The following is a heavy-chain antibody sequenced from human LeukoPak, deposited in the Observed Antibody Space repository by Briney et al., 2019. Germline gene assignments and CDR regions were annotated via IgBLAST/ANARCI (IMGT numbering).Heavy chain of an antibody. CDR3: ARRTSSGWYLFDY. CDR1: GGSISSYY. D-gene: IGHD6-19*01. V-gene: IGHV4-59*08. J-gene: IGHJ4*02. CDR2: IYYSGST. Sequence: SETLSLTCTVSGGSISSYYWSWLRQPPGKGLEWIGYIYYSGSTNYNPSLKSRVTISVDTSKNQFSLKLSSVTAADTAVYYCARRTSSGWYLFDYWGQGTLVTVSS.